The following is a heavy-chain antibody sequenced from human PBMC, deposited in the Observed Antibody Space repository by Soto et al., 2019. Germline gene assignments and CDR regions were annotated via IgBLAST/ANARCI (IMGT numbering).Heavy chain of an antibody. CDR2: LSSSSSYI. Sequence: EVQLVESGGGLVKPGGSLRLSCAASGFTFSSYNMNWVRQAPGKGLEWVSSLSSSSSYIYYADSVKGPFTISRDNAKNSLYLQMNSLRAEDTAVYYCAGGGIMYGDYRSMDVWGKGTTVTVSS. CDR1: GFTFSSYN. CDR3: AGGGIMYGDYRSMDV. D-gene: IGHD4-17*01. J-gene: IGHJ6*03. V-gene: IGHV3-21*01.